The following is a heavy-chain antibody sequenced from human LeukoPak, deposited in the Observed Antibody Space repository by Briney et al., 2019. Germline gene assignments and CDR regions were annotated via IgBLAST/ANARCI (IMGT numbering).Heavy chain of an antibody. J-gene: IGHJ4*02. CDR2: ISNSGDST. CDR3: AKPQYYHGSVPPEDY. V-gene: IGHV3-23*01. D-gene: IGHD3-10*01. CDR1: GLTLNIYA. Sequence: GGSLRLSCAASGLTLNIYAISWVRQAPGKGLEGGSAISNSGDSTYYADSGRGRFTISRDNSKNTLYLQMNSLRPEDTAVYYCAKPQYYHGSVPPEDYWGQGALVTVSS.